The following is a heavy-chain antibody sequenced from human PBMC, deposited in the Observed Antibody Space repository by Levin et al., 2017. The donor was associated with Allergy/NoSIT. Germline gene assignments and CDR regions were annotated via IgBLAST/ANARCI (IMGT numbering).Heavy chain of an antibody. CDR1: GGSISSSSYY. CDR3: ARRVSSSGYFYRGPPSTIDY. V-gene: IGHV4-39*01. Sequence: SSETLSLTCTVSGGSISSSSYYWGWIRQPPGKGLEWIGSIYYSGSTYYNPSLKSRVTISVDTSKNQFSLKLSSVTAADTAVYYCARRVSSSGYFYRGPPSTIDYWGQGTLVTVSS. J-gene: IGHJ4*02. D-gene: IGHD3-22*01. CDR2: IYYSGST.